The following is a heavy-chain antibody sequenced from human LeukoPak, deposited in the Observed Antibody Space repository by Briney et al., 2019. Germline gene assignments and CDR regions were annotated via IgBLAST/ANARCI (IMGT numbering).Heavy chain of an antibody. Sequence: GGSLRLSCAASGFTFSSYSMNCVRQTPGKGLEWVSSISSSSSYIYYANSVKGRSTISRDNAKNSLYLQMNSLRAEDTAVYYCARDGGDCSGGSCYKGDFDYWGQGTLVTVSS. CDR1: GFTFSSYS. V-gene: IGHV3-21*01. J-gene: IGHJ4*02. CDR2: ISSSSSYI. D-gene: IGHD2-15*01. CDR3: ARDGGDCSGGSCYKGDFDY.